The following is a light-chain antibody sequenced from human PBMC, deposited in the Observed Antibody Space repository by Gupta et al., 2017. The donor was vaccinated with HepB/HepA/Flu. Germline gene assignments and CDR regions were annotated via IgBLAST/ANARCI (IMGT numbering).Light chain of an antibody. CDR3: QSYDSSLSVFV. V-gene: IGLV1-40*01. Sequence: QSVLTQPPSVSWAPGQRVPISCTGGSTNIGAGYDVHWYQQLPGTAPKLLIYDNSNRPSGVPDRFSGSKSGTSASLAITGLQAEDEADYYCQSYDSSLSVFVFGTGTKVTGL. CDR2: DNS. J-gene: IGLJ1*01. CDR1: STNIGAGYD.